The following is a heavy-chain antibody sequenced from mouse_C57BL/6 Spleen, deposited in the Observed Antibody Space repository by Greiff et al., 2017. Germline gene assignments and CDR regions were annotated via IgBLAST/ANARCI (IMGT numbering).Heavy chain of an antibody. D-gene: IGHD2-4*01. V-gene: IGHV1-42*01. CDR1: GYSFTGYY. CDR3: ARRNDYDFAY. CDR2: INPSTGGT. J-gene: IGHJ3*01. Sequence: EVKLQESGPELVKPGASVKISCKASGYSFTGYYMNWVKQSPEKSLEWIGEINPSTGGTTYNQKFKAKATLTVDKSSSTAYMQLKSLTSEDSAVYYCARRNDYDFAYWGQGTLVTVSA.